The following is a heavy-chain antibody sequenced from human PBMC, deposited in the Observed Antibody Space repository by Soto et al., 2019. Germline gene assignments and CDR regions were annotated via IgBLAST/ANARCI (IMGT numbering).Heavy chain of an antibody. CDR2: ITSNSIYK. CDR3: ARDLSGGNYYYHGLDV. V-gene: IGHV3-21*01. CDR1: GFTFSDYD. D-gene: IGHD1-26*01. J-gene: IGHJ6*02. Sequence: EVQLVESGGGLVKPGGSLRLSCAASGFTFSDYDMTWVRQAPGKGLEWVSSITSNSIYKYSADSLKGRFTISRDNAKNILFLQINSLRAEDTAVYYCARDLSGGNYYYHGLDVWGQGTTVTVSS.